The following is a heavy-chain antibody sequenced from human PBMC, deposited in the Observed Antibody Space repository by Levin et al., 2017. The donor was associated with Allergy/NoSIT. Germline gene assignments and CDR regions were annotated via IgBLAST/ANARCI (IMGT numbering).Heavy chain of an antibody. D-gene: IGHD6-19*01. CDR3: ARDRGWYAKNYYYYGMDV. J-gene: IGHJ6*02. Sequence: ESLKISCTVSGGSISSYYWSWIRQPAGKGLEWIGRIYTSGSTNYNPSLKSRVTMSVDTSKNQFSLKLSSVTAADTAVYYCARDRGWYAKNYYYYGMDVWGQGTTVTVSS. V-gene: IGHV4-4*07. CDR2: IYTSGST. CDR1: GGSISSYY.